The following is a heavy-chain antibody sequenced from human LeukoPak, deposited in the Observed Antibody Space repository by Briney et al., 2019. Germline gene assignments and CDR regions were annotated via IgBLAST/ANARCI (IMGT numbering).Heavy chain of an antibody. CDR1: GGSISSYY. CDR2: IYYSGST. J-gene: IGHJ4*02. CDR3: ASLGHHDYSTNFDY. D-gene: IGHD4-11*01. V-gene: IGHV4-59*08. Sequence: SETLSLTCTVSGGSISSYYWSWIRQPPGKGLEWIGYIYYSGSTNYNPSLKSRVTISVDTSKNQFSLKLSSVTAADTAVYYCASLGHHDYSTNFDYWGQGTLVTVSS.